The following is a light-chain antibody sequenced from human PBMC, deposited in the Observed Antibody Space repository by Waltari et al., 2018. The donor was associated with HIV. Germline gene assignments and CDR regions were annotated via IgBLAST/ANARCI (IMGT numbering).Light chain of an antibody. Sequence: QSVLTQPPSVSEAPRQRGTISCSGSSSNIGNNAVNWYQQPPGKAPKLLIYYNDLLSSGVSDRFSGSKSGTSASLAISGLQSEDEADYYCAAWDDSLHGVVFGGGTKLTVL. V-gene: IGLV1-36*01. CDR3: AAWDDSLHGVV. J-gene: IGLJ3*02. CDR1: SSNIGNNA. CDR2: YND.